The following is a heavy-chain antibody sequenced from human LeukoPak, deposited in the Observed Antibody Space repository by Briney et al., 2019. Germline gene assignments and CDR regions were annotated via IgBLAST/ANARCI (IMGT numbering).Heavy chain of an antibody. D-gene: IGHD5-18*01. Sequence: ASVKVSCKASGYTFTGYYMHWVRQAPGQGLEWMGWINPNSGATKYAQKFQGRVTMTRDTSISTTYMELSSLRYDDTAVYYCAKLRFGYSYGSPVDYWGQGTLVTVSS. CDR3: AKLRFGYSYGSPVDY. J-gene: IGHJ4*02. V-gene: IGHV1-2*02. CDR1: GYTFTGYY. CDR2: INPNSGAT.